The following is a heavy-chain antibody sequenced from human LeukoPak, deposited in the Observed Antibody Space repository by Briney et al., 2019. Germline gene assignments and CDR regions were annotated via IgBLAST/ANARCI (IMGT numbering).Heavy chain of an antibody. D-gene: IGHD3-10*01. V-gene: IGHV1-2*02. Sequence: ASVKVSCKASGYTFIGYYIHWVGQAPGQGLEWMGRINPQRGGTNYAKKFQGRVTMTRAASLSTAYMELSRLTSDDTAVDYCARGGAQGFDLVEAPFEYWGQGTLVTVSS. J-gene: IGHJ4*02. CDR3: ARGGAQGFDLVEAPFEY. CDR1: GYTFIGYY. CDR2: INPQRGGT.